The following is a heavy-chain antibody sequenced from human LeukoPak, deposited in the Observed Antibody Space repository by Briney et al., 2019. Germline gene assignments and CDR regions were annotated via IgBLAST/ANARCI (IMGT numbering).Heavy chain of an antibody. Sequence: GASVKVSCKVSGSTLNELSTQWVRQAPGKGPEWLGRVDPEDGESMYAERFEGRLTMTEDTSTGTVYMELSSLSSEDTAVYYCAAGSGFGELLYWGQGTLVTVSS. J-gene: IGHJ4*02. CDR1: GSTLNELS. CDR3: AAGSGFGELLY. CDR2: VDPEDGES. V-gene: IGHV1-24*01. D-gene: IGHD3-10*01.